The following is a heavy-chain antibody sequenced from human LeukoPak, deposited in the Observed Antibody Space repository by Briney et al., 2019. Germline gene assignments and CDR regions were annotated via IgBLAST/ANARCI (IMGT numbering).Heavy chain of an antibody. J-gene: IGHJ6*03. CDR2: ISYDGSNK. Sequence: GGSLRLSCAASGFTFSSYAMHWVRQAPGKGLEWVAVISYDGSNKYYADSVKGRFTISRDNSKNTLYLQMNSLRAEDTAVYYCARDHYYGSGSSSYYYYYMDVWGKGTTVTVSS. CDR3: ARDHYYGSGSSSYYYYYMDV. V-gene: IGHV3-30*04. D-gene: IGHD3-10*01. CDR1: GFTFSSYA.